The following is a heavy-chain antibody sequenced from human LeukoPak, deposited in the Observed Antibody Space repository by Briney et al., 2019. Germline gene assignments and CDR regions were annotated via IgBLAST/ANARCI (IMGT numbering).Heavy chain of an antibody. CDR1: GFTFSSYA. CDR3: AAFYDFWSGYHDRYYYFDY. J-gene: IGHJ4*02. Sequence: PGGSLRLSCAASGFTFSSYAMSWVRQAPGKGLEWVSAISGSGGSTYYADSVKGRFTISRDNSKNTLYLQMNSLRAEDTALYYCAAFYDFWSGYHDRYYYFDYWGQGTLVTVSS. CDR2: ISGSGGST. V-gene: IGHV3-23*01. D-gene: IGHD3-3*01.